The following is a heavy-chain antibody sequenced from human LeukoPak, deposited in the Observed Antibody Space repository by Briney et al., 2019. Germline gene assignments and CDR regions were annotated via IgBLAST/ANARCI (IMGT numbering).Heavy chain of an antibody. CDR2: IVVGSGNT. V-gene: IGHV1-58*02. D-gene: IGHD4-17*01. Sequence: SVKVSCKASGFTFTSSIMHWVRQARGQRPEWVGWIVVGSGNTNSAQNFQERVTFTRDTSTSTVYMELSSLRSEDTAVYYCARGIYGDYVTFDYWGQGTLVTVSS. CDR3: ARGIYGDYVTFDY. CDR1: GFTFTSSI. J-gene: IGHJ4*02.